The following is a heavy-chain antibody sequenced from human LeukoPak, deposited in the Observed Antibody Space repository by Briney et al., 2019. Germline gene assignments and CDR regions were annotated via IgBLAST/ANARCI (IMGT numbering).Heavy chain of an antibody. CDR3: ARIEWERLGRAFDI. CDR1: GFTVSSNY. V-gene: IGHV3-53*01. CDR2: IYSGGST. D-gene: IGHD1-26*01. Sequence: GGSLRLSCAASGFTVSSNYMSWVRQAPGKGLEWVSVIYSGGSTYYAESVKGRFTISRDNSKNTLYLQMNSLRAEDMAVYYCARIEWERLGRAFDIWGQGTMVTVSS. J-gene: IGHJ3*02.